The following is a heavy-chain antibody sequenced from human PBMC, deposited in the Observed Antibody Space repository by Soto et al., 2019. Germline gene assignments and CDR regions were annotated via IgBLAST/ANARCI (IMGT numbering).Heavy chain of an antibody. D-gene: IGHD1-7*01. CDR2: ISGSGGST. CDR3: GRGVHPTGYNWNYPTYYYYGMDV. CDR1: GFTFSSYA. J-gene: IGHJ6*02. Sequence: EVQLLESGGGLVQPGGSLRLSCAASGFTFSSYAMSWVRQAPGKGLEWVSAISGSGGSTYYADSVKGRFTISRDNSKNTLYLQMNSLRAEDTAVYYCGRGVHPTGYNWNYPTYYYYGMDVWGQGTTVTVSS. V-gene: IGHV3-23*01.